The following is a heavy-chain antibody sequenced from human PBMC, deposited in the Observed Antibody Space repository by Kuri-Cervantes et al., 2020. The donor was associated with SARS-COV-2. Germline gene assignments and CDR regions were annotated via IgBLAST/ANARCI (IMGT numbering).Heavy chain of an antibody. D-gene: IGHD5-18*01. J-gene: IGHJ4*02. Sequence: ASVKVSCKASGYTFTSYYMHWVRQAPGQGLEWMGWINPDSGGTNYAQKFQGRVTMTRDTSISTAYMELSRLRSDDTAVYYCARVPGIYSYGPPHFDYWGQGILVTGSS. CDR2: INPDSGGT. CDR3: ARVPGIYSYGPPHFDY. V-gene: IGHV1-2*02. CDR1: GYTFTSYY.